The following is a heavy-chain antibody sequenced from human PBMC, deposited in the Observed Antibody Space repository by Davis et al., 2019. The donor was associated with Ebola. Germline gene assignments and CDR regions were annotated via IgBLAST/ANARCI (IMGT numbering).Heavy chain of an antibody. J-gene: IGHJ4*02. V-gene: IGHV4-34*01. CDR3: ARVSWGKQGLDYYFDY. CDR2: INHSGST. Sequence: SETLSLTCAVYGGSFSGYYWSWIRQPPGKGLEWIGEINHSGSTNYNPSLKSRVTISVDTSKNQFSLKLSSVTAADTAVYYCARVSWGKQGLDYYFDYWGQGTLVTVSS. D-gene: IGHD3/OR15-3a*01. CDR1: GGSFSGYY.